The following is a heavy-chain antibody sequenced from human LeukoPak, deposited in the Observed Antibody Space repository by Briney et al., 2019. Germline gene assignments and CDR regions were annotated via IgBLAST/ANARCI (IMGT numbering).Heavy chain of an antibody. CDR3: AREDRYCSSTSCSDRGADH. V-gene: IGHV4-59*01. CDR1: GGSISSYY. CDR2: IYYSGST. D-gene: IGHD2-2*01. J-gene: IGHJ4*02. Sequence: SETLSLTCTVSGGSISSYYWSWIRQPPGKGLEWIGYIYYSGSTNYNPSLKSRVTISVDTSKNQFSLKLSSVTAADTAVYYCAREDRYCSSTSCSDRGADHWGQGTLVTVSS.